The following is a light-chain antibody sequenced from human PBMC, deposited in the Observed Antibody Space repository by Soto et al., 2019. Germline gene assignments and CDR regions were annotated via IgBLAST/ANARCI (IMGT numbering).Light chain of an antibody. CDR1: QTVPGNY. CDR3: QQYTSPPWT. J-gene: IGKJ1*01. Sequence: ELVLTQSPDTLSLSPGDRATISCRASQTVPGNYLAWFQQKPGQAPRLLIYGASSRTPAIPVRFSGSGSGADFTLTISRLESEDFAIYYCQQYTSPPWTVGQGTRVE. CDR2: GAS. V-gene: IGKV3-20*01.